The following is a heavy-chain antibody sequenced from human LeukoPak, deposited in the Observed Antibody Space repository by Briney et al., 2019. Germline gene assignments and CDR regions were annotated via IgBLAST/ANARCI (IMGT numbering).Heavy chain of an antibody. Sequence: GGSLRLSCAASGFTFSKYYMHWVRQAPGKGPVWISYINGDGSHTTYADSVKGRFTISRDNAINTVYLQMNSLRDEDTAIYYCVNMVSDSGVEGKWGQGTLVTVSA. CDR1: GFTFSKYY. V-gene: IGHV3-74*01. CDR3: VNMVSDSGVEGK. J-gene: IGHJ4*02. CDR2: INGDGSHT. D-gene: IGHD3-10*01.